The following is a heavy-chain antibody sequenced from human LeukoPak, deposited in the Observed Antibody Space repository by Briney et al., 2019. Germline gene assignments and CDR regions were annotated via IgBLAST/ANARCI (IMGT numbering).Heavy chain of an antibody. J-gene: IGHJ6*02. D-gene: IGHD4-17*01. CDR3: AKTTTVTTESPYYYYYGMDV. CDR1: GFTFSSYA. V-gene: IGHV3-23*01. Sequence: GGSLRLSCAASGFTFSSYAMSWVRQAPGKGLEWVSAISGSGGSTYYADSVKGRFTISRDNSKNTLYLQMNSLRAEGTAVYYCAKTTTVTTESPYYYYYGMDVWGQGTTVTVSS. CDR2: ISGSGGST.